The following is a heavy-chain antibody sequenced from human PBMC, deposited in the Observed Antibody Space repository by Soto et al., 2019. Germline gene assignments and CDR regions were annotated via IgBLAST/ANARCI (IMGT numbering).Heavy chain of an antibody. D-gene: IGHD2-15*01. CDR3: ARVIGYCSGGSCYPADYNYYMDV. CDR2: ISSSGSTI. V-gene: IGHV3-11*01. Sequence: QVQLVESGGGLVKPGGSLRLSCAASGFTFSDYYMSWIRQAPGKGLEWVSYISSSGSTIYYADSVKGRFTISRDNAKNSLYLQMNSLRAEDTAVYYCARVIGYCSGGSCYPADYNYYMDVWGKGTTVTVSS. CDR1: GFTFSDYY. J-gene: IGHJ6*03.